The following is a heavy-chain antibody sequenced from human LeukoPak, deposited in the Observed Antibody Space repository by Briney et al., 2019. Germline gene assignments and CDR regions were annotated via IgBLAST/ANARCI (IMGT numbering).Heavy chain of an antibody. Sequence: ASVKVSCKASGYTFTSYYMHWVRQAPGQGLEWMGIINPSGGSTSYAQKFQGRVTMTRDMSTSTVYMELSSLRSEDTAVYYCARDGGSQYSSSSGVEYWGQGTLVTVSS. CDR3: ARDGGSQYSSSSGVEY. J-gene: IGHJ4*02. CDR1: GYTFTSYY. CDR2: INPSGGST. V-gene: IGHV1-46*01. D-gene: IGHD6-6*01.